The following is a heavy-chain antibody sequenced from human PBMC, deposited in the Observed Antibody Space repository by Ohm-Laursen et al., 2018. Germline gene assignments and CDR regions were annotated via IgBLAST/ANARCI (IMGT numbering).Heavy chain of an antibody. CDR1: GFTFSSYG. D-gene: IGHD3-22*01. CDR3: ARDPKDSSGYYFGRSN. Sequence: SLRLSCTASGFTFSSYGMNWVRQAPGKGLEWVAVIWHDGSNKYHEDSVKGRFSISRDNSKNTLYLQMNSLRAEDTAVYYCARDPKDSSGYYFGRSNWGQGTLVTVSS. V-gene: IGHV3-33*01. J-gene: IGHJ4*02. CDR2: IWHDGSNK.